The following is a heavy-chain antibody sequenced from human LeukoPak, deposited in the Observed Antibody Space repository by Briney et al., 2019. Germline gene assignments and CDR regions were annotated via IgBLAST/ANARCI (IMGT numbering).Heavy chain of an antibody. CDR1: GFTFSSFA. V-gene: IGHV3-23*01. D-gene: IGHD1-1*01. CDR2: ISGSGDST. CDR3: ATNRTTGGHRFDY. Sequence: PGGYLRLSCTASGFTFSSFAMSWVRQAPGKGLDWVSAISGSGDSTSYADSVRGRFIISRDNSKNTLYLQMDSLRAEDTAVYYCATNRTTGGHRFDYWGQGTLVTVSS. J-gene: IGHJ4*02.